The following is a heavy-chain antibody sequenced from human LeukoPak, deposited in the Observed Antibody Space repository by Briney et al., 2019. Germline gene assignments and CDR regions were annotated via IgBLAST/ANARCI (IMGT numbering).Heavy chain of an antibody. Sequence: GGSLTLYCAASGLTVINNYMSWLRQAPGKGLEWVSVIYSAVSKYYTDSVKGRFTISRDISKNTLYLQMNSLRAEDTAVYYCARIAAAGPIDYWGQGTLVTVSS. D-gene: IGHD6-13*01. CDR3: ARIAAAGPIDY. J-gene: IGHJ4*02. CDR1: GLTVINNY. V-gene: IGHV3-66*01. CDR2: IYSAVSK.